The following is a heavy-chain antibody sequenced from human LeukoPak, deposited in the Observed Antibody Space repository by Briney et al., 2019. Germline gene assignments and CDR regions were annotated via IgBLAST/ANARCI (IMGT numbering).Heavy chain of an antibody. CDR1: GGSINSLY. V-gene: IGHV4-59*08. D-gene: IGHD6-6*01. CDR2: IYYTGST. Sequence: SETLSPTCSVSGGSINSLYWSWIRQPPGKGLEWIGYIYYTGSTNYNPSLKSRVTMFVDMSKNQFSLRLSSVTAADTAVYYCARHRAYSSSSHFDYWGQGTLVTVSS. J-gene: IGHJ4*02. CDR3: ARHRAYSSSSHFDY.